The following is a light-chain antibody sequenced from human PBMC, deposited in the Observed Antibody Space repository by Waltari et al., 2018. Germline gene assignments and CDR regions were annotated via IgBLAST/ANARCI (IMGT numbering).Light chain of an antibody. J-gene: IGKJ1*01. CDR1: QSDSDN. CDR2: GAS. Sequence: EIVMTQSPATLSVSPGERATLSCSARQSDSDNLAWYQRKPGQAPRLLIYGASTTATGSPGRFSGSGSGTEFTLTISSLQSEVIALYYCQQYNHWPPSTFGQGTKVEIK. V-gene: IGKV3-15*01. CDR3: QQYNHWPPST.